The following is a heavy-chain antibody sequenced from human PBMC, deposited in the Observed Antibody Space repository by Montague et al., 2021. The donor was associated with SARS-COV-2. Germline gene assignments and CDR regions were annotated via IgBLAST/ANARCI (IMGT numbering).Heavy chain of an antibody. Sequence: SETLSLTCTVSGGSIGGYYWSWFRQSAGKGLEWIGRIYNSGSTSYNPSLKNRVTMSVDTSKNQFSLKLSSVTAADTAVYYCVRDQGRSNWNYPDYWGQGTLVTVSS. V-gene: IGHV4-4*07. D-gene: IGHD1-20*01. CDR2: IYNSGST. CDR1: GGSIGGYY. J-gene: IGHJ4*02. CDR3: VRDQGRSNWNYPDY.